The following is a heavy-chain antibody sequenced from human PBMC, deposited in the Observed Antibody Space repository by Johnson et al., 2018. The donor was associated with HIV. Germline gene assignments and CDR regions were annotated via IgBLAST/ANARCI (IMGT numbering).Heavy chain of an antibody. CDR2: ISSSGSTI. D-gene: IGHD4-23*01. CDR1: GFTFSDYY. J-gene: IGHJ3*02. CDR3: ARYSDGGYHPHDAFDI. Sequence: QVQLVESGGGVVRPGGSLRLSCTASGFTFSDYYMSWIRQAPGKGLEWVSYISSSGSTIYYADSVKGRFTISRDNAKNSLYLQMNSLRAEDTAVYYCARYSDGGYHPHDAFDIWGQGTMVTVSS. V-gene: IGHV3-11*04.